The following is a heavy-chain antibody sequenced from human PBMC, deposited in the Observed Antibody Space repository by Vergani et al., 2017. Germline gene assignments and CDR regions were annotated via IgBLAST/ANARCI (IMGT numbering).Heavy chain of an antibody. D-gene: IGHD2-2*01. CDR3: AKVCGSTSCPYGGGAFDV. V-gene: IGHV3-23*01. CDR2: IKNTGDST. J-gene: IGHJ3*01. CDR1: GFTFSSHA. Sequence: EVQLLQSEGAVVQPGGSLRLSCVASGFTFSSHAMSWVRQGHGQGLEWVSSIKNTGDSTHYADSVKGRFTISRDNSKNTLYLQMNSLRVEDTATYYCAKVCGSTSCPYGGGAFDVWGHGTMVTVSS.